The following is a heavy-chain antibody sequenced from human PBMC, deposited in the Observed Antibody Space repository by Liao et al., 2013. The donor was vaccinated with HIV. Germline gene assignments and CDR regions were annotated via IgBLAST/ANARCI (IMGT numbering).Heavy chain of an antibody. CDR3: ASTPIQRADAFDI. CDR1: GGSISNYY. Sequence: QVQLQESGPGLVKPSETLSLTCTVSGGSISNYYWSWIRQPAGKGLEWIGRIYTSGSTNYNPSLKSRVTMSVDTSKNQFSLKLSSVTAADTAVYYCASTPIQRADAFDIWGQGTMVTVSS. CDR2: IYTSGST. J-gene: IGHJ3*02. V-gene: IGHV4-4*07.